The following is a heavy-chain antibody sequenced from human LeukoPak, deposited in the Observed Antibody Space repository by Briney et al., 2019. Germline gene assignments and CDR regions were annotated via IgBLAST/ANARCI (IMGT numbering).Heavy chain of an antibody. Sequence: GGSLRLSCAASGFTFSDYYMSWIRQAPGQGLEWVSYISSSGSTIYYADSVKGRFTISRDNAKNSLYLQMNSLRADDTAVYYCARVDSGYDSGYYYYYMDVWGKGTTVTVSS. J-gene: IGHJ6*03. V-gene: IGHV3-11*01. CDR1: GFTFSDYY. D-gene: IGHD5-12*01. CDR2: ISSSGSTI. CDR3: ARVDSGYDSGYYYYYMDV.